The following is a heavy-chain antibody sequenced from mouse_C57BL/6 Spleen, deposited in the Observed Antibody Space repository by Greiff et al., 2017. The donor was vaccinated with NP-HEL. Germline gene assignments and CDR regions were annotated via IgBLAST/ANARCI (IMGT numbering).Heavy chain of an antibody. Sequence: VQLKQSGPELVKPGDSVKISCKASGYSFTGYFMNWVMQSHGKSLEWIGRINPYNGDTFYNQKFKGKATLTVDKSSSTAHMELRSLTSEDSAVYYCASGDDYDGNYFDYWGQGTTLTVSS. D-gene: IGHD2-4*01. CDR2: INPYNGDT. J-gene: IGHJ2*01. CDR1: GYSFTGYF. V-gene: IGHV1-20*01. CDR3: ASGDDYDGNYFDY.